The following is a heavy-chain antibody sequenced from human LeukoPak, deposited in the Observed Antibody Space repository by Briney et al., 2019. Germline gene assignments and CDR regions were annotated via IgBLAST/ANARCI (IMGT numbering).Heavy chain of an antibody. J-gene: IGHJ4*02. CDR2: IYYSGRT. CDR1: GVSISSSSYY. D-gene: IGHD6-13*01. CDR3: ALYSSSWYYFDY. V-gene: IGHV4-39*07. Sequence: SETLSLTCTVSGVSISSSSYYWGWLRQPRGKGLEWIVSIYYSGRTYYNPSLTSRVTISVDTSKNQFSLKLSSVTAADTAVYYCALYSSSWYYFDYWGQGTLVTVPS.